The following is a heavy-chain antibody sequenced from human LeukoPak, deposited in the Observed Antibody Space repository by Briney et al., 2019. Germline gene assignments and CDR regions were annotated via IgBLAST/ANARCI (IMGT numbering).Heavy chain of an antibody. J-gene: IGHJ4*02. D-gene: IGHD4-23*01. CDR3: ARSFTVVTHYFDY. CDR1: GFTFSSYW. CDR2: IRYDGSNK. V-gene: IGHV3-30*02. Sequence: GGSLRLSCAASGFTFSSYWMHWVRQAPGKGLEWVAFIRYDGSNKYYADSVKGRFTISRDNSKNTLYLQMNSLRAEDTAVYYCARSFTVVTHYFDYWGQGTLVTVSS.